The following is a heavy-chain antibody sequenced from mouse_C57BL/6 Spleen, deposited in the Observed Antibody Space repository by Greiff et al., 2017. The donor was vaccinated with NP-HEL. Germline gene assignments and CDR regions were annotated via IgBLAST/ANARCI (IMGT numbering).Heavy chain of an antibody. Sequence: QVQLQQPGAELLKPGASVQLSCKASGYTFTRYWITWVKPRPGPGLEWIGDIFPGSGSTNYNEKFKSKATLTVDTSSSTAYMQLSSLTSEDSAVYYCARATVVRYFDVWGTGTTVTVSA. D-gene: IGHD1-1*01. CDR2: IFPGSGST. CDR1: GYTFTRYW. V-gene: IGHV1-55*01. J-gene: IGHJ1*03. CDR3: ARATVVRYFDV.